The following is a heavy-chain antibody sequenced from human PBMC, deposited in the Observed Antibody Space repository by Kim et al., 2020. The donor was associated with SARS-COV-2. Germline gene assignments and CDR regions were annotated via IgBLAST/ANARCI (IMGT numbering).Heavy chain of an antibody. Sequence: ASVKVSCKASGYNFARNGIAWVRRAPGQGLEWMGWISAHIGNTRFAQKFQDRVNLTTDTSTNTAYMELKSLRSDDTAVYFCARGRFLWFGDSWGQGTLVAVSS. CDR3: ARGRFLWFGDS. CDR2: ISAHIGNT. D-gene: IGHD3-10*01. J-gene: IGHJ4*02. V-gene: IGHV1-18*01. CDR1: GYNFARNG.